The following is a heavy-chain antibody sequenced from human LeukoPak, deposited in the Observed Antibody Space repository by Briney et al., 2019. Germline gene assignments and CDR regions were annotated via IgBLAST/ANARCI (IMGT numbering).Heavy chain of an antibody. CDR3: ARDHYYDSRDADY. CDR2: ISAYNGNT. V-gene: IGHV1-18*01. D-gene: IGHD3-22*01. CDR1: GYTFTSCG. J-gene: IGHJ4*02. Sequence: AAVKVSCKASGYTFTSCGISWVRQAPGQGLEWMGWISAYNGNTNYAQKLQGRVTMNTDTSTSTAYMELRSLRSDDTAVYYCARDHYYDSRDADYWGQGTLVTVSS.